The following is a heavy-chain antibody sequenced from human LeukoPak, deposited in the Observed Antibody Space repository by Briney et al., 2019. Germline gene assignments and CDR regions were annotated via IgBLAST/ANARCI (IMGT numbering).Heavy chain of an antibody. D-gene: IGHD1-26*01. CDR3: ARGGSYYPGDY. V-gene: IGHV3-30-3*01. J-gene: IGHJ4*02. Sequence: PGGSLRLSCAASGFTFSNYAMHWVRQAPGKGLEWVAVISYDGSNKYYAGSVKGRFTISRDNSKNTLFLRMNSLRTEDTAVYYCARGGSYYPGDYWGQGTLVTVSS. CDR2: ISYDGSNK. CDR1: GFTFSNYA.